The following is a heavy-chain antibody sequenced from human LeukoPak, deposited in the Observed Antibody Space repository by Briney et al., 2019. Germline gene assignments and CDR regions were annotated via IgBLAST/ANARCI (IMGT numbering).Heavy chain of an antibody. CDR2: INPSGGST. D-gene: IGHD3-22*01. CDR3: AKDLGSYYYDSSGYLGGALDY. J-gene: IGHJ4*02. CDR1: GYTFTSYY. Sequence: PRASVKVSCKASGYTFTSYYMHWVRQAPGQGLEWMGIINPSGGSTSYAQKFQGRVTMTRDTSTSTVYMELSSLRAEDTAVYYCAKDLGSYYYDSSGYLGGALDYWGQGTLVTVSS. V-gene: IGHV1-46*01.